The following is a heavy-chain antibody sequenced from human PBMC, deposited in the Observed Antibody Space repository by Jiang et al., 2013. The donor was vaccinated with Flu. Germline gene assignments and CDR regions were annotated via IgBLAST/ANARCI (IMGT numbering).Heavy chain of an antibody. J-gene: IGHJ4*01. D-gene: IGHD7-27*01. Sequence: VQLVESGGALIQPGDFLRLSCEASGFTVNRDYMGWVRQAPGKGLEWVSVIYSDGDRYYADSVKGRFTISRDSSKNTLYLQLNSLRAEDTAMYYCARALTWGKYGSNLYYFD. V-gene: IGHV3-53*01. CDR1: GFTVNRDY. CDR3: ARALTWGKYGSNLYYFD. CDR2: IYSDGDR.